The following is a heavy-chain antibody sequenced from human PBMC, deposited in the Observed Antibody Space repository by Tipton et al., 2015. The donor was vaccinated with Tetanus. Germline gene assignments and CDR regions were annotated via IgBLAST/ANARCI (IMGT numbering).Heavy chain of an antibody. V-gene: IGHV3-74*01. J-gene: IGHJ4*02. D-gene: IGHD2-2*01. CDR2: INGHGTNT. CDR1: GFTFSTYW. CDR3: ARDSPDILLVPAF. Sequence: GTLRLSCAAPGFTFSTYWMHWVRQAPGKGLMWFSRINGHGTNTAYADSVKGRFTISRDNAKNTLYLQMNSLRAEDTAVYYCARDSPDILLVPAFCGQGTLVTVSA.